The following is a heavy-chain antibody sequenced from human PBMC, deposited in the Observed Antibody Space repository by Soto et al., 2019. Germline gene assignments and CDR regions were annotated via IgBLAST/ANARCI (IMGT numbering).Heavy chain of an antibody. Sequence: GASVKVSCKASGYTFTGYYMHWVRQAPGQGLEWMGWINPNSGGTNYAQKFQGWVTMTRDTSISTAYMELNRLRSDDTAVYYCARGLDIAAAGISSEGYYFDYWGQGTLVTVSS. D-gene: IGHD6-13*01. J-gene: IGHJ4*02. V-gene: IGHV1-2*04. CDR3: ARGLDIAAAGISSEGYYFDY. CDR2: INPNSGGT. CDR1: GYTFTGYY.